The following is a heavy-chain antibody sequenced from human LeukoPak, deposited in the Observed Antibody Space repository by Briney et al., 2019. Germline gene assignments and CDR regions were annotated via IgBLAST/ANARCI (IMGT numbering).Heavy chain of an antibody. CDR3: VRDRWPGLGDF. V-gene: IGHV3-66*01. D-gene: IGHD6-19*01. J-gene: IGHJ6*02. Sequence: GWSLRLSCAASGFTVSDNYMSWVRQAPGKGLEWVSTVYSGGLTNYADPVKGRFTISRDNSKNTLYLQMSSLRAEDTAVYYCVRDRWPGLGDFWGQGTTVTVSS. CDR2: VYSGGLT. CDR1: GFTVSDNY.